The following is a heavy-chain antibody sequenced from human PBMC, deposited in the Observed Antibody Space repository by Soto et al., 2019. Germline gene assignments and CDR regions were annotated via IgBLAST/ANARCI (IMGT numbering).Heavy chain of an antibody. J-gene: IGHJ6*02. CDR1: GFTFSDYY. Sequence: GGSLRLSCAASGFTFSDYYMSWIRQAPGKWLEWVSYISSSGSTIYYADSVKGRFTISRDNAKNSLYLQMNSLRAEDTAVYYCARGELRFLEWLNLYGMDVWGQGXTVTVYS. CDR2: ISSSGSTI. D-gene: IGHD3-3*01. V-gene: IGHV3-11*01. CDR3: ARGELRFLEWLNLYGMDV.